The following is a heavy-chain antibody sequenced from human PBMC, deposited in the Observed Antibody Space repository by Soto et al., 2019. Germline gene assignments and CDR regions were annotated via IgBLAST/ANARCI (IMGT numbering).Heavy chain of an antibody. CDR1: GGSISGSYYY. D-gene: IGHD1-20*01. J-gene: IGHJ4*02. Sequence: ETLSLTCAVSGGSISGSYYYWAWLRQSPGKGPEWTGSVFYTGFTSYNPSLESRVSVSVDTSKSQFSLKLSAVTAADTAVYYCATSQKGYNWNYFDHWGQGALVTVSS. CDR3: ATSQKGYNWNYFDH. CDR2: VFYTGFT. V-gene: IGHV4-39*01.